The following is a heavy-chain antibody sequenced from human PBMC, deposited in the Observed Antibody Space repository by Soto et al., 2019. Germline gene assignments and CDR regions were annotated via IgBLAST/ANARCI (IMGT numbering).Heavy chain of an antibody. V-gene: IGHV3-30-3*01. CDR2: ISYDGSNK. J-gene: IGHJ4*02. CDR1: GFTFSSYA. Sequence: GGSLRLSCAASGFTFSSYAMHWVRQAPGKGLEWVAVISYDGSNKYYADSVKGRFTISRDNSKNTLYLQMNSLRAEDTAVYYCARDGQVRGVIITLYYFDYWGQGTPVTVSS. D-gene: IGHD3-10*01. CDR3: ARDGQVRGVIITLYYFDY.